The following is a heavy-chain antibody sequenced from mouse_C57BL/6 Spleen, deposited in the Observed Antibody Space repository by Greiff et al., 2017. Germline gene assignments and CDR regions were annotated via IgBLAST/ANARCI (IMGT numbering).Heavy chain of an antibody. CDR1: GYTFTSYG. V-gene: IGHV1-81*01. Sequence: QVQLQQSGAELARPGASVKLSCKASGYTFTSYGISWVKQRTGQGLEWIGEIYPRSGNTYYNEKFKGKATLTADKSSSTAYMELRSLTSEDSAVYFCARPLTTVVADYAMDYWGQGTSGTVSS. CDR2: IYPRSGNT. J-gene: IGHJ4*01. D-gene: IGHD1-1*01. CDR3: ARPLTTVVADYAMDY.